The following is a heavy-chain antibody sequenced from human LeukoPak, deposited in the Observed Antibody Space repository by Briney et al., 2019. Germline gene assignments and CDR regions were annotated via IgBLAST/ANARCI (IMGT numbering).Heavy chain of an antibody. Sequence: PSETLSLTCTVSGGSISSGGYYWSWIRQHPGKGREWIVYIYYSGSTYYNPSLKSLVTISVDTSKNQFALKLSSVTAADTAVYYCARDHRVRGPSGEIDPWGQGTLVTVSS. J-gene: IGHJ5*02. CDR2: IYYSGST. D-gene: IGHD3-10*01. CDR3: ARDHRVRGPSGEIDP. V-gene: IGHV4-31*01. CDR1: GGSISSGGYY.